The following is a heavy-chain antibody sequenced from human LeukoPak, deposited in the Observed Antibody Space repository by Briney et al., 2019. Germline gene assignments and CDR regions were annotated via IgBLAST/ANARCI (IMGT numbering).Heavy chain of an antibody. CDR1: GFTFSSYA. J-gene: IGHJ6*02. D-gene: IGHD5-18*01. CDR3: TTDLGDTAPYYYYGMDV. CDR2: ISNRGSTI. Sequence: GGSLRLSCAASGFTFSSYAMNWVRQAPGKGLEWVSYISNRGSTIHYADSVRGRFTISRDNAKKSLYLQMNSLRAEDTAVYYCTTDLGDTAPYYYYGMDVWGQGTTVTVSS. V-gene: IGHV3-48*04.